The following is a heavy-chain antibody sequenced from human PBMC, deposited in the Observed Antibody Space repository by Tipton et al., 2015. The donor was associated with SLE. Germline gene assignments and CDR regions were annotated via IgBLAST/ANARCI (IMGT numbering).Heavy chain of an antibody. CDR1: GGSVSSGSYY. Sequence: TLSLTCTVSGGSVSSGSYYWSWIRQPPGKGLEWIGYIYYSGSTNYNPSLKSRVTISVDTSKNQFSLKLSSVTAADTAVYYCARETIDVYGYSYGPGWFDPWGQGTLVTVSS. V-gene: IGHV4-61*01. CDR2: IYYSGST. CDR3: ARETIDVYGYSYGPGWFDP. J-gene: IGHJ5*02. D-gene: IGHD5-18*01.